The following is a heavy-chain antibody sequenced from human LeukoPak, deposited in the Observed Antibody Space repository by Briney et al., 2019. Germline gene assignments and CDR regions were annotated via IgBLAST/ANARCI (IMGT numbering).Heavy chain of an antibody. CDR1: GGSFSGYY. Sequence: PSETLSLTCAVYGGSFSGYYWSWIRQPPGKGLEWIGEINHSGSTNYNPSLKSQVTISVDTSKNQFSLKLSSVTAADTAVYYCVRGQALYYDYIWGSYRYTGFDYWGQGTLVTVSS. CDR3: VRGQALYYDYIWGSYRYTGFDY. V-gene: IGHV4-34*01. J-gene: IGHJ4*02. D-gene: IGHD3-16*02. CDR2: INHSGST.